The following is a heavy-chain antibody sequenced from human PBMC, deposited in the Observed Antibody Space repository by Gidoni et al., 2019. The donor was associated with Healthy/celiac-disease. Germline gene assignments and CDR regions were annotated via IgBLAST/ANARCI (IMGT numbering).Heavy chain of an antibody. V-gene: IGHV4-39*01. Sequence: QLQLQESGPGLVQPSETLSLTCTVPGGSISSSNYYWGWIRQSPGKGLEWIGSIYYTGSSSYNPSLQSRVTISVDTSKNQFSLKLTFVTAADTAVYYCARHLYFYDSSGYFHFADYWGQGTLVTVSS. J-gene: IGHJ4*02. CDR3: ARHLYFYDSSGYFHFADY. CDR2: IYYTGSS. CDR1: GGSISSSNYY. D-gene: IGHD3-22*01.